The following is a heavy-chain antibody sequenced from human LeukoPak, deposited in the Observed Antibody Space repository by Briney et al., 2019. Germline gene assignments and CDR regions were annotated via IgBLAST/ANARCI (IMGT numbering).Heavy chain of an antibody. Sequence: ASVKVSCKASGYTFTGYYMHWVRQAPGQGLEWMGWINPNSGGTNYAQKFQGRGTMTRDTSISTAYRELSRLISDAAAVYYCARVAYYYDSSCYYYFDYWGQGTLVTVSS. CDR2: INPNSGGT. CDR1: GYTFTGYY. CDR3: ARVAYYYDSSCYYYFDY. D-gene: IGHD3-22*01. J-gene: IGHJ4*02. V-gene: IGHV1-2*02.